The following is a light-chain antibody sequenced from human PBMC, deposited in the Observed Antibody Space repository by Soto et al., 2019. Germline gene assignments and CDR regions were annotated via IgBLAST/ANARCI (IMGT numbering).Light chain of an antibody. Sequence: DIQMTQSPSSLSASVGDRDTITCQASQDISNYLNWYQQTPGKAPKLLIYDASNLETGVPSRFSGSGSGTDSTFTISSLQPEDIATYYCQQYDNLPRTFGQGTKVEIK. V-gene: IGKV1-33*01. CDR2: DAS. CDR3: QQYDNLPRT. CDR1: QDISNY. J-gene: IGKJ1*01.